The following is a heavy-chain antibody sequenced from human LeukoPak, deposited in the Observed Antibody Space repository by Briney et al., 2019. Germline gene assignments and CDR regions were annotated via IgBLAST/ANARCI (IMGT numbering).Heavy chain of an antibody. CDR1: GFAFSIYG. J-gene: IGHJ2*01. CDR3: AKDASPTVTTAYWYFDL. Sequence: GGSLRLSCAASGFAFSIYGMHGVRQAPGKGLERVAVISYDGTNKYYADSVKGRFTISRDNSKNTLYLQMNSLRAEDTAVYYCAKDASPTVTTAYWYFDLWGRGTLVTVSS. D-gene: IGHD4-17*01. CDR2: ISYDGTNK. V-gene: IGHV3-30*18.